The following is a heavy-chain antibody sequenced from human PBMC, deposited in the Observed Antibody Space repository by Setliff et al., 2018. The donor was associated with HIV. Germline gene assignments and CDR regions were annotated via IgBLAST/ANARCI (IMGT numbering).Heavy chain of an antibody. J-gene: IGHJ6*03. Sequence: PGESLKISCKGSGYSFTNYWIGWVRQMPGKGLEWMGIIYPGDSDTRYSPSFQGQVTFSADKSISAVYLQWDSLKASDSAIYYCARAPRSPLRWRDNLLSSSSFFMDVWGKGTTVTV. CDR2: IYPGDSDT. CDR1: GYSFTNYW. D-gene: IGHD2-21*01. CDR3: ARAPRSPLRWRDNLLSSSSFFMDV. V-gene: IGHV5-51*01.